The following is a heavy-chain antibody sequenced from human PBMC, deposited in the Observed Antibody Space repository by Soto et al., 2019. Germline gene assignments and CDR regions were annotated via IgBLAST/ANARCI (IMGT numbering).Heavy chain of an antibody. J-gene: IGHJ2*01. CDR1: GFIFSNYG. CDR3: ARDADWGSWHSDL. V-gene: IGHV3-33*01. Sequence: QEQLVESGGGVVQPGRSLRLSCAASGFIFSNYGIHWVRQAPGKGLEWVAFIWYDGSRQYYAASVKGRFTVSRDKNTVVLEMNSLGADDTALYCCARDADWGSWHSDLWGCGALVAVSS. CDR2: IWYDGSRQ. D-gene: IGHD7-27*01.